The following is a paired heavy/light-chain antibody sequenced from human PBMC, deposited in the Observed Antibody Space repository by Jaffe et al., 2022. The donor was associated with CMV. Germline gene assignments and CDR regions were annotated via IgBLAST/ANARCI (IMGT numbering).Heavy chain of an antibody. J-gene: IGHJ5*02. D-gene: IGHD3-10*01. CDR3: TRPKSSLLWFGELSWWFDP. CDR2: IRSKAYGGTT. Sequence: EVQLVESGGGLVQPGRSLRLSCTASGFTFGDYAMSWVRQAPGKGLEWVGFIRSKAYGGTTEYAASVKGRFTISRDDSKSIAYLQMNSLKTEDTAVYYCTRPKSSLLWFGELSWWFDPWGQGTLVTVSS. V-gene: IGHV3-49*04. CDR1: GFTFGDYA.
Light chain of an antibody. CDR3: QSYDSSNPWV. CDR1: SGSIASNY. V-gene: IGLV6-57*04. Sequence: NFMLTQPHSVSESPGKTVTISCTRSSGSIASNYVQWYQQRPGSAPTTVIYEDNQRPSGVPDRFSGSIDSSSNSASLTISGLKTEDEADYYCQSYDSSNPWVFGGGTKLTVL. CDR2: EDN. J-gene: IGLJ3*02.